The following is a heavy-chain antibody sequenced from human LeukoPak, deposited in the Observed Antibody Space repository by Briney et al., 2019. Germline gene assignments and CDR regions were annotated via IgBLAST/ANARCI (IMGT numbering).Heavy chain of an antibody. Sequence: GGSLRLSCAASGFTFSDYYMSWIRQAPGKGLEWVSYISSSGSTIYYADSVKGRFTISRDNAKNSLYLQMNTLGGEDTAVYFCASGPRREYFFDYWGQGTLVTVSS. J-gene: IGHJ4*02. V-gene: IGHV3-11*04. CDR3: ASGPRREYFFDY. CDR1: GFTFSDYY. CDR2: ISSSGSTI.